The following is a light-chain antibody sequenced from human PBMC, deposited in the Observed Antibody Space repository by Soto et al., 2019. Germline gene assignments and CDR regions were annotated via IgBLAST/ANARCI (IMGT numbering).Light chain of an antibody. CDR2: GAS. J-gene: IGKJ5*01. CDR1: QSVSNNY. CDR3: QQYGSSPIT. V-gene: IGKV3-20*01. Sequence: EVAVTLSPRSVSLSPGERATLSCRASQSVSNNYLAWYQQKPGQAPRLLIYGASSRATGIPDRFSGSGSGTDFTLTISRLEPEDFAVYCCQQYGSSPITFGQGTRLEIK.